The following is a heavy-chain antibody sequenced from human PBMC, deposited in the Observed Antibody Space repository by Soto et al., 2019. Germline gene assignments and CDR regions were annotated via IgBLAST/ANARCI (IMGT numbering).Heavy chain of an antibody. CDR1: GGSISSGGYY. CDR2: IYYSGST. CDR3: ARVAQEYGDYPGGAFDI. J-gene: IGHJ3*02. Sequence: SETLSLTCTVSGGSISSGGYYWSWIRQHPGKGLEWIGYIYYSGSTYYNPSLKSRVTISVDTSKNQFSLKLSSVTAADTAVYYCARVAQEYGDYPGGAFDIWGQGTMVTVSS. D-gene: IGHD4-17*01. V-gene: IGHV4-31*03.